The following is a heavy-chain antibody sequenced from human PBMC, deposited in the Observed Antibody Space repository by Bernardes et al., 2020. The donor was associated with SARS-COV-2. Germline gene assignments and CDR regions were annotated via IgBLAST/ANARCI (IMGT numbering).Heavy chain of an antibody. J-gene: IGHJ6*03. CDR2: INHSGST. Sequence: SETLSLTCAVYGGSFSGYYWSWIRQPPGKGLEWIGEINHSGSTNYNPSLKSRVTISVDTSKNQFSLKLSSVTAADTAVYYCARGPYYDFWSGYLYYYYYMDVWGKGTTVTVSS. V-gene: IGHV4-34*01. CDR3: ARGPYYDFWSGYLYYYYYMDV. CDR1: GGSFSGYY. D-gene: IGHD3-3*01.